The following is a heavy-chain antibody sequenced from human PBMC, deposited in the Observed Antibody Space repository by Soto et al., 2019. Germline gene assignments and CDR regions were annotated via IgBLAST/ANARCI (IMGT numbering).Heavy chain of an antibody. CDR3: ASFYDFWSGYGPAFDI. CDR1: GYTFTSSG. CDR2: MNPNSGNT. J-gene: IGHJ3*02. D-gene: IGHD3-3*01. Sequence: GASVNVSCKTSGYTFTSSGISRVRQAPAKWLEWRGWMNPNSGNTGYAQKFQGRVTMTRNTSISTAYMELSSLRSEDTAVYYCASFYDFWSGYGPAFDIWGQGTMVTVSS. V-gene: IGHV1-8*02.